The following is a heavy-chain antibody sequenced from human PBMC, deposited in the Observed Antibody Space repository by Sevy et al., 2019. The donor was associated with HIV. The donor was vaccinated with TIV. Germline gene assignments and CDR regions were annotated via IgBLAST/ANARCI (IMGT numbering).Heavy chain of an antibody. D-gene: IGHD3-22*01. CDR2: IKQDGSEK. J-gene: IGHJ6*02. CDR1: GFTFSSYW. CDR3: AREESITMIVVVINYGMDV. Sequence: GGSLRLSCAASGFTFSSYWMSWVRQAPGKGLEWVANIKQDGSEKYYVDSVKGRFTISRDNAKNSLYLQMNSLRGEDTAVYYCAREESITMIVVVINYGMDVWGQGTTVTVSS. V-gene: IGHV3-7*01.